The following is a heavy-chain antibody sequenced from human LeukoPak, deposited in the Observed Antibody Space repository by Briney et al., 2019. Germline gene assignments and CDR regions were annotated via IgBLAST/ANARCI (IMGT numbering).Heavy chain of an antibody. CDR1: GGTFSSYD. J-gene: IGHJ5*02. CDR2: MNPNSGNT. Sequence: ASVKVSCTASGGTFSSYDINWVRQATGQGLEWMGWMNPNSGNTGYAQKFQGRVTMTRNTSISTAYMELSSLRSEDTAVYYCARGAEGHIAPWGQGTLVTVSS. D-gene: IGHD2-21*01. CDR3: ARGAEGHIAP. V-gene: IGHV1-8*02.